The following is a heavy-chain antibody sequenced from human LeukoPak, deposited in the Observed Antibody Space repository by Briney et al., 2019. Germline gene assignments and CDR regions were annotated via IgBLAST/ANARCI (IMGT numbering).Heavy chain of an antibody. J-gene: IGHJ4*02. CDR2: IYYSGST. CDR1: GGSISSSSYY. D-gene: IGHD3-22*01. CDR3: ARNYYDGSGYFY. Sequence: SETLSLTCTVSGGSISSSSYYWGWIRQPPGKGLEWIGSIYYSGSTYYNPSLKSRVTISVDKSKNQFSLKVTSVTAADTAVYYCARNYYDGSGYFYWGQGTLVTVSS. V-gene: IGHV4-39*07.